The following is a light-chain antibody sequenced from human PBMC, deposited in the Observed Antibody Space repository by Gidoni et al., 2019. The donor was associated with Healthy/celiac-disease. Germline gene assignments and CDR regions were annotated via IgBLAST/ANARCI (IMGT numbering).Light chain of an antibody. CDR3: LQHKSYLWT. V-gene: IGKV1-17*01. CDR1: QGIRND. CDR2: SAS. Sequence: DIQMTKSPSSLSASVGDRVTITGRASQGIRNDLGWYSQRPGKAPKRMIFSASIVQSGVPSRFSGSGSGTEFTLTISSVQPEDFATYYCLQHKSYLWTFGQGTKVEIK. J-gene: IGKJ1*01.